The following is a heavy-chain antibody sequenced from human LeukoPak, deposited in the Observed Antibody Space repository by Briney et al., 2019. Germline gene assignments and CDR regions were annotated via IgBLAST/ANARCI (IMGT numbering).Heavy chain of an antibody. V-gene: IGHV4-39*07. CDR3: ARAYSPPQWSPFDY. J-gene: IGHJ4*02. Sequence: SETLSLTCTVSGGSISSGSYYWGWIRQPPGKGLEWIGSIYYSGSTYYKPSLKSRVTISLDTSKNQFSLKLSSVTAADTAVYYCARAYSPPQWSPFDYWGQGTLVTVSS. CDR1: GGSISSGSYY. CDR2: IYYSGST. D-gene: IGHD6-13*01.